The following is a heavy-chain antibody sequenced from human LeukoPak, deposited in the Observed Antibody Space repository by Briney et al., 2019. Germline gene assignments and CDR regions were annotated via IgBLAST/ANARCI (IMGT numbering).Heavy chain of an antibody. V-gene: IGHV3-23*01. Sequence: GGSLRLSCAASGFTFSSYAMSWVRQAPGKGLEWVSAISGSGGSTYYADSVKGRFTISRDNSKTTLYLQMNSLRAEDTAVSYCANGLTKGDYWGQGTLVTVSS. CDR3: ANGLTKGDY. D-gene: IGHD4-11*01. CDR2: ISGSGGST. CDR1: GFTFSSYA. J-gene: IGHJ4*02.